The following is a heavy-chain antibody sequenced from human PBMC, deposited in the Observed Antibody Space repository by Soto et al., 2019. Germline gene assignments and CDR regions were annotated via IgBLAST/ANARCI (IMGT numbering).Heavy chain of an antibody. CDR1: GFTFSSYA. CDR2: ISGSGVST. Sequence: EVQLLESGGGSVQPGGSLRLSCAASGFTFSSYAMSWVRQAPGKGLEWVSAISGSGVSTYYADSVKGRFTISRDNSKNTLYLQMNSLRAEDTAVYYCAKEGEHSSGWANFDYWGQGTLVTVSS. CDR3: AKEGEHSSGWANFDY. D-gene: IGHD6-19*01. V-gene: IGHV3-23*01. J-gene: IGHJ4*02.